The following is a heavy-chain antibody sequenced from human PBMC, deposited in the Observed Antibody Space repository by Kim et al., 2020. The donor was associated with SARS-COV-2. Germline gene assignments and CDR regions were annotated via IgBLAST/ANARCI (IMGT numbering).Heavy chain of an antibody. J-gene: IGHJ3*02. V-gene: IGHV1-69*13. CDR2: IIPIFGTA. CDR1: GGTFSSYA. Sequence: SVKVSCKASGGTFSSYAISWVRQAPGQGLEWMGGIIPIFGTANYAQKFQGRVTITADESTSTAYMELSSLRSEDTAVYYCARGATMIVVATVPTPQGDAFDIWGQGTMVTVSS. CDR3: ARGATMIVVATVPTPQGDAFDI. D-gene: IGHD3-22*01.